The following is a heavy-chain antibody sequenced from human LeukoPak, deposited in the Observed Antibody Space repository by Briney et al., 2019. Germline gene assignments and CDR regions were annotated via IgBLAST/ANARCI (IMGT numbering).Heavy chain of an antibody. V-gene: IGHV4-34*01. CDR1: GGSFSGYY. CDR3: ARRRRYSSSTHNNWFDP. Sequence: SETLSLTRAVYGGSFSGYYWSWIRQPPGKGLEWIGEINHGGSTNYNPSLKSRVTISVDTSKNHFSLKLNSVTAADTAVYYCARRRRYSSSTHNNWFDPWGQGTLVTVSS. CDR2: INHGGST. J-gene: IGHJ5*02. D-gene: IGHD6-13*01.